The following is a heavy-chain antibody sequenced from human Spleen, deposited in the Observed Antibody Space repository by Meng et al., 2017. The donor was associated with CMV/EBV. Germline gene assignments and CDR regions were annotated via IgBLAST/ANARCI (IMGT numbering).Heavy chain of an antibody. CDR1: GFTFSRYW. CDR3: ARIGYTSSSLDY. Sequence: GGSLRLSCAASGFTFSRYWMTWVRKAPGKGLEWVVNIKQDGSEKYYVDSVKGRFTVSRDNARNSVYLQLNSLTVEDTAVYNCARIGYTSSSLDYWGRGTLVTVSS. V-gene: IGHV3-7*01. CDR2: IKQDGSEK. D-gene: IGHD1-1*01. J-gene: IGHJ4*02.